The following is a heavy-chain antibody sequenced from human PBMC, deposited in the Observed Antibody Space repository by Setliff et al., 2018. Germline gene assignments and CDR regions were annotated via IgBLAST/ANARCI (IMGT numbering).Heavy chain of an antibody. CDR1: GDTFRSYG. D-gene: IGHD5-18*01. V-gene: IGHV1-69*05. J-gene: IGHJ4*02. CDR2: TIPMFGST. CDR3: ARAPLESGYYYGQGHYLDY. Sequence: SVKVSCKASGDTFRSYGISWVRQAPGQGLEWMGGTIPMFGSTSYAQKFQGRVTIITDESTTTAYMELSSLGSDDTAVYYCARAPLESGYYYGQGHYLDYWGQGTLVTVSS.